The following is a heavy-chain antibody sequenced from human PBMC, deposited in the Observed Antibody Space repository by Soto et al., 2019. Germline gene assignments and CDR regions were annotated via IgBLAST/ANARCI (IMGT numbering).Heavy chain of an antibody. CDR1: GDTFTDYY. J-gene: IGHJ4*02. CDR3: SRGGYVVLVTSAFDY. Sequence: QVQLMQSGAEVKKPGASVKDSCKASGDTFTDYYIHWVRQAPGQGLEWMGTVNPSGGHTTYAQHFLGRVTMPRDTSTSTLYLEPICRTSDDTAIYYCSRGGYVVLVTSAFDYWGQGTLVTVSS. D-gene: IGHD2-21*02. CDR2: VNPSGGHT. V-gene: IGHV1-46*01.